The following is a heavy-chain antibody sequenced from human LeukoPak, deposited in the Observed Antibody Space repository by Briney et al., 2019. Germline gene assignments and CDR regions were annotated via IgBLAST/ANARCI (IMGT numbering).Heavy chain of an antibody. CDR1: GGTFSIYA. CDR2: IIPIFGTA. CDR3: AIHCSSTSCHIDY. D-gene: IGHD2-2*02. J-gene: IGHJ4*02. Sequence: SVTVSCTASGGTFSIYAISWVRQAPGQGLEWMGGIIPIFGTANYAQKFQGRVTITADESTSTAYMELSSLRSEDTAVYYCAIHCSSTSCHIDYWGQGTLVTVSS. V-gene: IGHV1-69*13.